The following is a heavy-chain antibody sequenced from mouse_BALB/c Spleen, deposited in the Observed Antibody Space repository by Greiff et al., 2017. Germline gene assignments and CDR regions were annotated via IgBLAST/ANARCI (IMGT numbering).Heavy chain of an antibody. CDR3: ARENYGSSYDY. V-gene: IGHV1-14*01. J-gene: IGHJ2*01. CDR1: GYTFTSYV. CDR2: INPYNDGT. Sequence: EVQLVESGPELVKPGASVKMSCKASGYTFTSYVMHWVKQKPGQGLEWIGYINPYNDGTKYNEKFKGKATLTSDKSSSTAYMELSSLTSEDSAVYYCARENYGSSYDYWGQGTTLTVSS. D-gene: IGHD1-1*01.